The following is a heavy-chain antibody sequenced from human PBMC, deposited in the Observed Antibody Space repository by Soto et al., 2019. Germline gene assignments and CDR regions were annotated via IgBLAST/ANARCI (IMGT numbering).Heavy chain of an antibody. V-gene: IGHV4-31*03. CDR2: IYHTGST. J-gene: IGHJ4*01. CDR3: ARTADRHNYLYY. CDR1: GGSISSGGYY. Sequence: SGTLSLTCTVSGGSISSGGYYCSWIRQEPGKGLEWIGYIYHTGSTYYNPSLESRVIISVDTSKNQFSLSLSSVTAADTAVYYWARTADRHNYLYYCSQGTLVTVSS. D-gene: IGHD3-10*01.